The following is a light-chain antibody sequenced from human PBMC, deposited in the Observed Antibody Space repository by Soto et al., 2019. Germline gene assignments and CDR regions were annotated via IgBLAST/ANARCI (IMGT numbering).Light chain of an antibody. CDR1: QDISTL. CDR3: QLYNSYLEA. Sequence: DIEMTQNPSSVSASIGDTVTITCRASQDISTLLAWYQQKPGKAPKLLIYGASTLESGVPSRFSGRGSGTDFTLTISSLQPDDFATYYCQLYNSYLEAFGQGTKVDIK. V-gene: IGKV1D-12*01. CDR2: GAS. J-gene: IGKJ1*01.